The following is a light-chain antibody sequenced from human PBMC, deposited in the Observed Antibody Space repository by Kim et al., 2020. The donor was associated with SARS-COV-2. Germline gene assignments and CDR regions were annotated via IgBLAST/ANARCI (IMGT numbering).Light chain of an antibody. V-gene: IGKV3-15*01. J-gene: IGKJ1*01. CDR3: QQYNALWS. Sequence: SASPGERPPLSCRSSQSLRIVLAWYQPTPGQPPSHLFYGPSARAPAIQVRFRGSGSGTQFTLTLPSLWSEDFAFYSCQQYNALWSFGQGTKVDIK. CDR1: QSLRIV. CDR2: GPS.